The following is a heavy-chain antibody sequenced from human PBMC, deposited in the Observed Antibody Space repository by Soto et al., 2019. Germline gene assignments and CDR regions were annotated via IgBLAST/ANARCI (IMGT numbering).Heavy chain of an antibody. D-gene: IGHD3-16*01. CDR2: IYNSGDT. J-gene: IGHJ3*02. Sequence: LQESGPGVVQPSGTLSLTCVVSGASITTNNWWTWVRLPPGKGLEWIGEIYNSGDTNYSPSLKSRVSISADTSNNHFSLRLKSVTAADTAIYYCARGGRARGTFDMWGQGTKVIVSS. CDR1: GASITTNNW. V-gene: IGHV4-4*02. CDR3: ARGGRARGTFDM.